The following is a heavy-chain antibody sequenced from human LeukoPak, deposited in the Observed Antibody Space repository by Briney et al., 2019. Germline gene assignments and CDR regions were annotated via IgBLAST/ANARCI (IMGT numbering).Heavy chain of an antibody. CDR2: IRYDGSNK. J-gene: IGHJ4*02. V-gene: IGHV3-30*02. D-gene: IGHD2-2*01. Sequence: GGSLRLSCAASGFIFSSFGMHWVRQAPGKGLEWVAFIRYDGSNKYYADSVKGRFTISRDNSKNTLYLQMNSLRAEDTAVYYCARDGISYPRAYCSSTSCLKPYYFDYWGQGTLVTVSS. CDR3: ARDGISYPRAYCSSTSCLKPYYFDY. CDR1: GFIFSSFG.